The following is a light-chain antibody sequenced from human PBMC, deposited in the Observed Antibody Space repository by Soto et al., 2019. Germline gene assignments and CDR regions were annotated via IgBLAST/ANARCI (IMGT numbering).Light chain of an antibody. CDR2: AAF. CDR1: QSISSW. CDR3: QQVNSYPQT. V-gene: IGKV1-5*01. Sequence: DIQMTQSPSTLSASVGDRVTITCRASQSISSWLAWYQQKPGKAPKXXIYAAFTLHSGVPARFSGSRSGTDVTLTISSLQPEDFATYYCQQVNSYPQTFGQGTRLEIK. J-gene: IGKJ5*01.